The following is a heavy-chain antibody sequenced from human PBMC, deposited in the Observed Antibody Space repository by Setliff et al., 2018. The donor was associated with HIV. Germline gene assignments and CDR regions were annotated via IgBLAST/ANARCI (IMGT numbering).Heavy chain of an antibody. V-gene: IGHV4-4*09. CDR3: ARSPSYRSSWEYYFDY. J-gene: IGHJ4*02. Sequence: SETLSLTCTVSGGSISGYHWNWLRQTPGKGLEWIGYIYTSRGTNYNHSLRTRVIISVETSNQFSLKLSSVTAADAAVYYCARSPSYRSSWEYYFDYWGQGILVTVSA. CDR1: GGSISGYH. D-gene: IGHD6-13*01. CDR2: IYTSRGT.